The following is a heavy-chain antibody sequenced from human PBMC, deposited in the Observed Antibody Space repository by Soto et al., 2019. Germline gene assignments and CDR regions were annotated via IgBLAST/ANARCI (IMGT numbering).Heavy chain of an antibody. D-gene: IGHD3-3*01. CDR1: GYTFTSYG. Sequence: WASVKVSCKASGYTFTSYGISWVRQAPGQGLEWMGWISAYNGNTNYAQKLQGRVTMATDTSTSTAYMELRSLRSDDTAVYYCARVPIAIFGVVIWTGSLGYNWFDPWGQGTLVTVSS. CDR2: ISAYNGNT. J-gene: IGHJ5*02. CDR3: ARVPIAIFGVVIWTGSLGYNWFDP. V-gene: IGHV1-18*04.